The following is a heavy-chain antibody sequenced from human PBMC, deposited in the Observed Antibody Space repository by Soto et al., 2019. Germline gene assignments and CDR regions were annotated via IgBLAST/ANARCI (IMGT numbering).Heavy chain of an antibody. Sequence: SATLSLTCTGSGGSISSYYWSWIRPPPGKGLEWIGYIYYSGSTNYNPSLKSRVTISVDTSKNQFSLKLSSVTAADTAVYHCARFVRSCSGTTCYTRADVWGQGTTVTVSS. V-gene: IGHV4-59*01. D-gene: IGHD2-2*02. J-gene: IGHJ6*02. CDR3: ARFVRSCSGTTCYTRADV. CDR1: GGSISSYY. CDR2: IYYSGST.